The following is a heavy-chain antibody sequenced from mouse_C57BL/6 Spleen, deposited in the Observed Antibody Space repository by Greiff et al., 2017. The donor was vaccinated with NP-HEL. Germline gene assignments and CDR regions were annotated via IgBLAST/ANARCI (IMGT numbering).Heavy chain of an antibody. Sequence: EVQLQQSGPELVKPGASVKISCKASGYTFTDYYMNWVKQSHGKSLEWIGDINPNNGGTRYNQKFKGKATLTVDKSSSTAYMELRSLTSEDSAVYYCARNPYYYGSSYWYFDVWGTGTTVTVSS. V-gene: IGHV1-26*01. CDR1: GYTFTDYY. J-gene: IGHJ1*03. CDR2: INPNNGGT. CDR3: ARNPYYYGSSYWYFDV. D-gene: IGHD1-1*01.